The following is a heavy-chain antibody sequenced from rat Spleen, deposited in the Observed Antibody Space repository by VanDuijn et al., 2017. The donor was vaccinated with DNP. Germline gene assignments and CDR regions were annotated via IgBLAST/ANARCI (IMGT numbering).Heavy chain of an antibody. D-gene: IGHD4-3*01. V-gene: IGHV5-46*01. CDR3: ARWNSGHFDY. CDR2: ISSNGANT. CDR1: GFTFSNFP. Sequence: EVQLVASGGGSVQPGRSMKLSCAASGFTFSNFPMAWVRQAPTRGLEWVASISSNGANTYYRDSVKGRFTISSDISKSTLYLQMYSLRSEETATYYCARWNSGHFDYWGHGVMVSVSS. J-gene: IGHJ2*01.